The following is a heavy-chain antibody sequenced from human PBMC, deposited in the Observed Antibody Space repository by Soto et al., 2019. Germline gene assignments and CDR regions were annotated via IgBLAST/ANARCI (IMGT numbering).Heavy chain of an antibody. J-gene: IGHJ4*02. D-gene: IGHD3-10*01. V-gene: IGHV3-33*01. CDR3: AREFYYGSGGRYYFDY. CDR1: GFTFSSYG. CDR2: IWYDGSNK. Sequence: GGSLRLSCAASGFTFSSYGMHWVRQAPGKGLEWVAVIWYDGSNKYYADSVKGRFTISRDNSKNTLYLQMNSLRAEDTAVYYCAREFYYGSGGRYYFDYWGQGTLVTVSS.